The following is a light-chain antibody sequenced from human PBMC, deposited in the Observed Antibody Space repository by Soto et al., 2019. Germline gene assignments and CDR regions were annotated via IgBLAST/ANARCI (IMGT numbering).Light chain of an antibody. CDR2: GNS. CDR3: QSYDISLSGGV. J-gene: IGLJ3*02. CDR1: SSNLGAGHD. Sequence: QAVVTQPPSVSGAPGQGVSISCTGSSSNLGAGHDVHWYQQLPGTAPRLLIYGNSNRPSGVPDRFSGSKSGTLASLAITGLQAEDEADYYCQSYDISLSGGVFGGGTQLTVL. V-gene: IGLV1-40*01.